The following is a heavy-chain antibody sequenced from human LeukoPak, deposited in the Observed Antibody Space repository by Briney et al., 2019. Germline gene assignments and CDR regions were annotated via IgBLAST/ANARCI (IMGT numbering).Heavy chain of an antibody. D-gene: IGHD1/OR15-1a*01. Sequence: SETLSLTCAVSGYSISSGYYWGWNRQPPGKGLEWIGSIYHSGSTYYNPSLKSRVTISVDTSKNQFSLKLSSVTAADTAVYYCARDRNNFDYWGQGTLVTVSS. J-gene: IGHJ4*02. CDR2: IYHSGST. CDR1: GYSISSGYY. CDR3: ARDRNNFDY. V-gene: IGHV4-38-2*02.